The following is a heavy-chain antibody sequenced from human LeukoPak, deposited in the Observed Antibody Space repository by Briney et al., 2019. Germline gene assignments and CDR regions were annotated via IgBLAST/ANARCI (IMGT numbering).Heavy chain of an antibody. CDR2: FDPEDGET. J-gene: IGHJ4*02. CDR1: GYTLTELY. Sequence: ASVKVSCKVPGYTLTELYMHWVRQAPGKGLEWMGGFDPEDGETIYAQKFQGRVTMTEDTSTDTAYMELSSLRSEDTAVYYCATAVASFIYFDYWGQGTLVTVSS. V-gene: IGHV1-24*01. CDR3: ATAVASFIYFDY. D-gene: IGHD5-12*01.